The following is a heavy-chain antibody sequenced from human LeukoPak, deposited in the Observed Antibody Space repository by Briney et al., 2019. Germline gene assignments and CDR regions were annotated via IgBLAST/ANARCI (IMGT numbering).Heavy chain of an antibody. V-gene: IGHV5-51*01. CDR1: GYSFTSYW. CDR3: ARRGYSYGFYFDY. CDR2: IYPGDSDT. J-gene: IGHJ4*02. Sequence: GESLKIFCKGSGYSFTSYWIGWVRQMPGKGLEWIGIIYPGDSDTRYSPSFQGQVTISADKSISTAYLQWSSLKASDTAMYYCARRGYSYGFYFDYWGQGTLVTVSS. D-gene: IGHD5-18*01.